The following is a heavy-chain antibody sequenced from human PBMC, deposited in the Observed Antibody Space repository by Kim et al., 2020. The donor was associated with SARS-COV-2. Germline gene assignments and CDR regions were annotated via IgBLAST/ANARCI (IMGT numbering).Heavy chain of an antibody. CDR3: VRNGAGGGGMDV. CDR1: GFTFSSYD. D-gene: IGHD3-16*01. J-gene: IGHJ6*02. V-gene: IGHV3-13*01. CDR2: IGTSGDA. Sequence: GGSLRLSCATSGFTFSSYDMHWIRQAAGKGLEWVSVIGTSGDAKYAGSVKGRFIISRENAKRSFSLQMNNLTVEDTAVYYCVRNGAGGGGMDVWGQGTT.